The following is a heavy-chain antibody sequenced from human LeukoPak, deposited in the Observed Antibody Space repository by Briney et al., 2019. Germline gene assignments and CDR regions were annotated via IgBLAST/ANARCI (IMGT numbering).Heavy chain of an antibody. Sequence: PSETLSLTCTVSGGSISSYYWSWIRQPPGKGLEWIGYIYYSGSTNYNPSLKSRVTISEDTSKNQFSLKLSSVTAADTAVYYCARREWMGAYNWFDPWGQGTLVTVSS. D-gene: IGHD3-3*01. CDR1: GGSISSYY. J-gene: IGHJ5*02. CDR3: ARREWMGAYNWFDP. CDR2: IYYSGST. V-gene: IGHV4-59*01.